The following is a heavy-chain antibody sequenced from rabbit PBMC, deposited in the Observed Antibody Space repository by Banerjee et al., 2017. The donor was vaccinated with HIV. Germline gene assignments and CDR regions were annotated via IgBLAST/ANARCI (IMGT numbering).Heavy chain of an antibody. D-gene: IGHD8-1*01. V-gene: IGHV1S45*01. J-gene: IGHJ4*01. Sequence: QEQLVESGGGLVKPGASLPLPGTASGFSYRKGNVLGWVRQAPGKGLEWIACINSNTGNTVYATWAKGRFTISKTSSTTVTLQMTSLTAADTATYFCARSNDLTYYTLWGPGTLVTVS. CDR3: ARSNDLTYYTL. CDR1: GFSYRKGNV. CDR2: INSNTGNT.